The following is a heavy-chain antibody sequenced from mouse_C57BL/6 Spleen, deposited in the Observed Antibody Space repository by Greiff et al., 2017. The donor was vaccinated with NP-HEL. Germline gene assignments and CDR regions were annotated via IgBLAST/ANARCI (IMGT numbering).Heavy chain of an antibody. J-gene: IGHJ3*01. CDR3: ARELTGTPFAY. CDR1: GFTFSDYG. Sequence: DVHLVESGGGLVKPGGSLKLSCAASGFTFSDYGMHWVRQAPEKGLEWVAYISSGSSTIYYADTVKGRFTISRDNAKNTLFLQMTSLRSEDTAMYYCARELTGTPFAYWGQGTLVTVSA. CDR2: ISSGSSTI. D-gene: IGHD4-1*01. V-gene: IGHV5-17*01.